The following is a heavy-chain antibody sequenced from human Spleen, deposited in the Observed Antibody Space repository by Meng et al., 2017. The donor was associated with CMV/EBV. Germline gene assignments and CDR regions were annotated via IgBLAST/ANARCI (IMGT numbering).Heavy chain of an antibody. J-gene: IGHJ5*02. V-gene: IGHV3-74*01. D-gene: IGHD1-7*01. CDR3: ARADWNYGRFDP. CDR2: INSDGSST. Sequence: SCAASGFTFSSYWMHWVRQAPGEGLVWVSRINSDGSSTSYADSVKGRFTISRDNAKNTLYLQMNSLRAEDTAVYYCARADWNYGRFDPWGQGTLVTVSS. CDR1: GFTFSSYW.